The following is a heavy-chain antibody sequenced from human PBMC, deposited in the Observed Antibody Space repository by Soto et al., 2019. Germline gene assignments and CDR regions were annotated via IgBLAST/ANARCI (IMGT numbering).Heavy chain of an antibody. J-gene: IGHJ5*02. CDR1: GYTFTGYY. Sequence: ASVKVSCKASGYTFTGYYMHWVRQAPGQGLEWMGWINPNSGGTNYAQKFQGWVTMTRDTSISTAYMELSRLRSDDTAVYYCAREVGSSWSRWFDPWGQGTLVPVSS. D-gene: IGHD6-13*01. CDR3: AREVGSSWSRWFDP. CDR2: INPNSGGT. V-gene: IGHV1-2*04.